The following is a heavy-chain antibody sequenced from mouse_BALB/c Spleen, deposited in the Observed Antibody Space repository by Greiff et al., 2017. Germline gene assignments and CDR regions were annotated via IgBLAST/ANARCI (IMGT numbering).Heavy chain of an antibody. CDR3: ARNWKDYGSSPFAY. V-gene: IGHV2-4-1*01. D-gene: IGHD1-1*01. Sequence: VQRVESGPGLVQPSQSLSITCTVSGFSLTSYGVHWVRQSPGKGLEWLGVIWSGGSTDYNAAFISRLSISKDNSKSQVFFKMNSLQADDTAIYYCARNWKDYGSSPFAYWGQGTLVTVSA. J-gene: IGHJ3*01. CDR2: IWSGGST. CDR1: GFSLTSYG.